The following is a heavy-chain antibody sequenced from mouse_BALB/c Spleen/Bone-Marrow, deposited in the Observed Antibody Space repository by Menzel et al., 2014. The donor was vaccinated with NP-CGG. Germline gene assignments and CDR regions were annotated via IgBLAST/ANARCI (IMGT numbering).Heavy chain of an antibody. V-gene: IGHV1-54*03. D-gene: IGHD2-3*01. Sequence: VKLQESGTDLVMPGTSVKVSCKASGYAFTNYLIEWIKQRPGQGLEWIGVINPGSGGINYNERFKGKATLTADKSSSTAYIQLSSLTSDDSAVYFCARSIYDGYSEAMDYWGQGTSVTASS. CDR1: GYAFTNYL. CDR2: INPGSGGI. CDR3: ARSIYDGYSEAMDY. J-gene: IGHJ4*01.